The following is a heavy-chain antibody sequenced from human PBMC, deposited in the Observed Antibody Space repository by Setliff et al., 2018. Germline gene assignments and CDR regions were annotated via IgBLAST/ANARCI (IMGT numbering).Heavy chain of an antibody. CDR2: VYYSGTA. CDR3: AREATIENFDY. CDR1: DGSLSTYY. Sequence: SETLSLTCTVSDGSLSTYYWSWIRQPPGKGLEFIGYVYYSGTANYSPSLRSRLTISVDTSKNQFSLKLSSVTAADTAVYYCAREATIENFDYWGQGTLVTVS. V-gene: IGHV4-59*01. J-gene: IGHJ4*02.